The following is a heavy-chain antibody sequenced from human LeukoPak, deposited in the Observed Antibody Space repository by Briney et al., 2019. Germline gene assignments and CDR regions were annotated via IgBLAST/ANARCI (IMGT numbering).Heavy chain of an antibody. CDR2: INSNNGDT. J-gene: IGHJ4*02. D-gene: IGHD6-13*01. CDR1: GYTFTDYY. V-gene: IGHV1-2*02. Sequence: GASVKVSCKASGYTFTDYYMDWVRQAPGQGLEWMGLINSNNGDTNNAQRFQGRVTMTRDTSISTAYMEVSRLTSEDTAVYYCASRPGVSAGPLDYWGQGTLVSVSS. CDR3: ASRPGVSAGPLDY.